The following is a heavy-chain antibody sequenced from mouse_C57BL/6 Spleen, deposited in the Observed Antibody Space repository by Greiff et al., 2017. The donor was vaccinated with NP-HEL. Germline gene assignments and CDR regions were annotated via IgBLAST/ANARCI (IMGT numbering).Heavy chain of an antibody. CDR2: IYPSDSET. CDR3: ATLTYYFDY. Sequence: QVQLQQPGAELVRPGSSVKLSCKASGYTFTSYWMDWVKQRPGQGLEWIGNIYPSDSETHYNQKFKDKATLTVDKSSSTAYMQLSSLTSEDSAVYYCATLTYYFDYWGQGTTLTVSS. V-gene: IGHV1-61*01. J-gene: IGHJ2*01. CDR1: GYTFTSYW.